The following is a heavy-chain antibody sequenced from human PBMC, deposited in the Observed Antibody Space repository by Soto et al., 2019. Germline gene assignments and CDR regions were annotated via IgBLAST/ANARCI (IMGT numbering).Heavy chain of an antibody. CDR3: ASIVGADTFDY. V-gene: IGHV4-4*02. CDR2: IYHSGST. Sequence: QVQLQESGPGLVKPSGTLSLTCAVSGGSISSSNWWSWVRQPPGKGLEWIGEIYHSGSTNYNPSLTVRATISVDKPKHQFSLKLSSVTAADTAVYYCASIVGADTFDYWGQGTLVTVSS. D-gene: IGHD1-26*01. CDR1: GGSISSSNW. J-gene: IGHJ4*02.